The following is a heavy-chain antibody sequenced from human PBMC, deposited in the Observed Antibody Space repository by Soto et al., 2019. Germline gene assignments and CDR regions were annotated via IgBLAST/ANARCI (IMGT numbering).Heavy chain of an antibody. Sequence: QVQLVQSGAEVKKPGASVKVSCKASGYTYTSYGISGVRQAAGQGLEWMGWISAYNGDTNYAQKLQGRVTMTTDTSTSTAYMELRSLRSDDTAVYYCARDRGYCSGGSCWTHFDYWGQGTLVTVSS. J-gene: IGHJ4*02. CDR3: ARDRGYCSGGSCWTHFDY. D-gene: IGHD2-15*01. CDR2: ISAYNGDT. CDR1: GYTYTSYG. V-gene: IGHV1-18*01.